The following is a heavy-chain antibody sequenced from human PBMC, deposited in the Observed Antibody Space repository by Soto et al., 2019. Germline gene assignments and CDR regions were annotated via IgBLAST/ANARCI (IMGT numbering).Heavy chain of an antibody. CDR1: GGSISSSSYY. CDR3: ARPTRFDWLLGVDV. Sequence: QLQLQESGPGLVKPSETLSLTCTVSGGSISSSSYYWGWIRQPPGKGLEWIGSIYYSGSTYYNPSLKSRVTISVDTSKNQFSLKLSSVTAADTAVYYCARPTRFDWLLGVDVWGQGTTVTVSS. CDR2: IYYSGST. J-gene: IGHJ6*02. V-gene: IGHV4-39*01. D-gene: IGHD3-9*01.